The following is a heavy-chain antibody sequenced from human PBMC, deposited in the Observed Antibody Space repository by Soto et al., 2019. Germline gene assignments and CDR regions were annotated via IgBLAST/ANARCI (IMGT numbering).Heavy chain of an antibody. CDR1: GFTFSDYY. CDR3: ARGPRVYHDDRFLEWLYPVY. Sequence: GGSLRLSCAASGFTFSDYYMSWIRQAPGKGLEWVSYISSSGSTIYYADSVKGRFTISRDNAKNSLYLQMNSLRAEDTAVYYCARGPRVYHDDRFLEWLYPVYWGQGTLVTVSS. D-gene: IGHD3-3*01. J-gene: IGHJ4*02. V-gene: IGHV3-11*01. CDR2: ISSSGSTI.